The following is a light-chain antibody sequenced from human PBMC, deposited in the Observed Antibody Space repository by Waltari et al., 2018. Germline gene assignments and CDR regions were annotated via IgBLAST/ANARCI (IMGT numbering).Light chain of an antibody. J-gene: IGLJ3*02. CDR2: DVT. Sequence: QSALTQPAAVSGSPGQSVTISCTGASSDIGRYDLVSWYQQHPGNAPKLVISDVTKRPSGVSDRFSCSKSGDTASLTISGLQFEDEADYYCCSYAGNYIWVFGGGTRLTVL. CDR1: SSDIGRYDL. V-gene: IGLV2-23*02. CDR3: CSYAGNYIWV.